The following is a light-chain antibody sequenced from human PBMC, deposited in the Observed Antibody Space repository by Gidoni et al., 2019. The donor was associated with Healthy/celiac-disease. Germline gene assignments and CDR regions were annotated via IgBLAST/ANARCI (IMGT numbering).Light chain of an antibody. CDR2: EVS. CDR1: SSDVGGYNY. CDR3: SAYAGSNMGV. J-gene: IGLJ3*02. Sequence: QSALTQPPSPSGSPGPSVTIACTGPSSDVGGYNYVSWYPQHPGKAPKLMIYEVSKRPSGVPDRFSGSKAGNTAALTVSGLQAEEEADYDCSAYAGSNMGVFGGGTKLTVL. V-gene: IGLV2-8*01.